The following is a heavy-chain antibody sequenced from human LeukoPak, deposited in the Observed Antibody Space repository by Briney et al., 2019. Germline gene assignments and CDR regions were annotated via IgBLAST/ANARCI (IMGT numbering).Heavy chain of an antibody. CDR3: ARSVVGANYYYYYMDV. D-gene: IGHD1-26*01. Sequence: SETLSLTCTVSGGSISSSSYYWGWIRQPPGKGLEWIGSIYYSGSTYYNPSLKSRVTISVDTSKNQFSLKLSSVTAADTAVYYCARSVVGANYYYYYMDVWGKGTTVTISS. V-gene: IGHV4-39*07. CDR2: IYYSGST. J-gene: IGHJ6*03. CDR1: GGSISSSSYY.